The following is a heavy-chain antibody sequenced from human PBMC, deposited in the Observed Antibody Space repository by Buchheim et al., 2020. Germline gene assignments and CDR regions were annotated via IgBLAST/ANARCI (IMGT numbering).Heavy chain of an antibody. D-gene: IGHD3-3*01. CDR1: GFTFSSYW. Sequence: EVQLVESGGGLVQPGGSLRLSCAASGFTFSSYWMHWVRQAPGKGLVWVSRINSDGSSTSYAGSVKGRFTISRDSAKNTLHLQTNSLRAEDTAVYHCARGDYDFWSGYAPNYYYYYMDVWGKGTT. V-gene: IGHV3-74*01. J-gene: IGHJ6*03. CDR2: INSDGSST. CDR3: ARGDYDFWSGYAPNYYYYYMDV.